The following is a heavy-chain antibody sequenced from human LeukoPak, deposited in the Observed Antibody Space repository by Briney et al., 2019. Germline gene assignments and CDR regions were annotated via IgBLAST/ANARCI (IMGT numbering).Heavy chain of an antibody. V-gene: IGHV5-51*01. CDR2: IYPGDSDT. Sequence: GESLKISCKGSGYSFTSYWIGWVRQMPGKGLEWMGFIYPGDSDTRYSPSFQGQVTISADKSISTAYLQWSSLKASDTAMYYCARFGGSSWYYRYYYYYGMDVWGQGTTVTVPS. J-gene: IGHJ6*02. CDR1: GYSFTSYW. D-gene: IGHD6-13*01. CDR3: ARFGGSSWYYRYYYYYGMDV.